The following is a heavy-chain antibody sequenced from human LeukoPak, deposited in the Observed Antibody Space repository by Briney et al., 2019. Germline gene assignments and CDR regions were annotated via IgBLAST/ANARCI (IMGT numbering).Heavy chain of an antibody. J-gene: IGHJ3*01. CDR2: INSDGGST. D-gene: IGHD3-16*01. CDR3: ARDYGDAFDL. Sequence: VGSLRLPCAASGFTFSSYWMHWVRQAPGKGLVWVSHINSDGGSTTYANSVEGRFTISRDNTKNTIHLQMNSLRAEDTAVYSCARDYGDAFDLWGQGTMVTVSS. CDR1: GFTFSSYW. V-gene: IGHV3-74*01.